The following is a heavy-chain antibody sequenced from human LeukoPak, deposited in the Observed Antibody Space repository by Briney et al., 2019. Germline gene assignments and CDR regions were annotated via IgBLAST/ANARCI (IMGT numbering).Heavy chain of an antibody. Sequence: SETLSLTCTVSGGSISSGDYYWSWIRQPPGKGLEWIGYIYYSGSTNYNPSLKSRVTISVDTSKNQFSLKLSSVTAADTAVYYCAGIGARRRYYYDSSGYSGSHAFDIWGQGTMVTVSS. CDR3: AGIGARRRYYYDSSGYSGSHAFDI. CDR1: GGSISSGDYY. D-gene: IGHD3-22*01. CDR2: IYYSGST. J-gene: IGHJ3*02. V-gene: IGHV4-30-4*01.